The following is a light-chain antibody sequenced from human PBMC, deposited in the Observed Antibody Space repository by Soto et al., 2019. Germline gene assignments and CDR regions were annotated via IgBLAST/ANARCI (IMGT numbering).Light chain of an antibody. J-gene: IGKJ4*01. CDR2: DAS. CDR1: QSISSY. V-gene: IGKV1-39*01. Sequence: DIQMTQSPSSLSASVVDRVTITCLASQSISSYLNWYQQKPGKAPNLLIYDASTLHSGVPSRFSGGGSETDFTLTISSLQPEDFATYYCQQVNVYPSTFGGGTKVDI. CDR3: QQVNVYPST.